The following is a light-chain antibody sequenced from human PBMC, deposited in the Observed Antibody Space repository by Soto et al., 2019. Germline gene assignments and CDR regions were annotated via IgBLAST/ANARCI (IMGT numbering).Light chain of an antibody. CDR1: SSDVGGYNY. CDR3: SSYTSTSTVV. CDR2: DVD. V-gene: IGLV2-14*01. Sequence: QSVLTQPASVSGSPGQSITISCTGTSSDVGGYNYVSWYQQHPGKAPKLMFYDVDNRPSGVSNRFSGSRSGNTASLTISGLQAEDEADYYCSSYTSTSTVVFGGGTKVTVL. J-gene: IGLJ2*01.